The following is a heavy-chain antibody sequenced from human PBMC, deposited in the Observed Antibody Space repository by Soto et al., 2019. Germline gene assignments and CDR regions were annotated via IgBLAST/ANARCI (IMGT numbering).Heavy chain of an antibody. CDR3: ARAVTWGLDV. CDR2: ISRSSTGI. CDR1: GFTFSLYS. Sequence: EVQLVESGGGLVQPGGSLRLSCAASGFTFSLYSMSWVRQAPGKGLELVSYISRSSTGIHYADSVKGRFTISRDDAANSMHLQMNSLRGGDTAVYFCARAVTWGLDVWGQGTTVSISS. J-gene: IGHJ6*02. D-gene: IGHD3-10*01. V-gene: IGHV3-48*01.